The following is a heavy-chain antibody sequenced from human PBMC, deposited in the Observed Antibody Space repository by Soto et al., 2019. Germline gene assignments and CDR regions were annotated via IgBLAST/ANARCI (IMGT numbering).Heavy chain of an antibody. Sequence: ASVKVSCKASGYTFTGYYMHWVRQAPGQGLEWMGWINPNSGGTNYAQKFQGRVTMTRDTSISTAYMELSRLRSDDTAVYYCARDDDWSSSVSNWFDPWGQGTLVTVSS. V-gene: IGHV1-2*02. CDR3: ARDDDWSSSVSNWFDP. J-gene: IGHJ5*02. D-gene: IGHD6-6*01. CDR1: GYTFTGYY. CDR2: INPNSGGT.